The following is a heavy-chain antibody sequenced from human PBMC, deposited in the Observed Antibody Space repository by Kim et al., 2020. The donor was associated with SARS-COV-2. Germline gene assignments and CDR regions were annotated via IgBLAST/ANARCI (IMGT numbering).Heavy chain of an antibody. J-gene: IGHJ4*02. CDR2: ISYDGSNK. V-gene: IGHV3-30-3*01. CDR3: ARDPGTAIRSPFDY. D-gene: IGHD2-2*02. CDR1: GFTFSSYA. Sequence: GGSLRLSCATSGFTFSSYAMHWVRQAPGKGLEWVAVISYDGSNKYYADSVKGRFTISRDNSKNTLYLQMNSLRAEDTAVYYCARDPGTAIRSPFDYWGQGTLVTVSS.